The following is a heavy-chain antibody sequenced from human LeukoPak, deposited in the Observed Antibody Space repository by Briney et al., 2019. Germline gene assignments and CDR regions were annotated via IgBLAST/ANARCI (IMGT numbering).Heavy chain of an antibody. J-gene: IGHJ4*02. V-gene: IGHV3-9*01. CDR2: ISWNSGSI. CDR1: GFTFDDYA. CDR3: AKDKTPGYSSSWYDY. Sequence: GGSLRLSCAASGFTFDDYAMHWVRQAPGNGLEWVSGISWNSGSIGYADSVKGRFTISRDNAKNSLYLQMNSLRAEDTALYYCAKDKTPGYSSSWYDYWGQGTLVTVSS. D-gene: IGHD6-13*01.